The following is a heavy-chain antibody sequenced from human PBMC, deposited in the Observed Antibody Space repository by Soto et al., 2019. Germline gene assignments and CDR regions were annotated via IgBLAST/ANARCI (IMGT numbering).Heavy chain of an antibody. J-gene: IGHJ3*02. CDR2: ISSYNGWT. Sequence: VHLVQSGAEVKTPGASVKVSCKASGYNFTTYGISWVRQAPGQGLEWMGWISSYNGWTHFAQKLQRRVTMTTDTSTSTTYMELRSLRPDDTAVYYCARDYFDVSGHYYDLFDIWGQGTMVTVSS. V-gene: IGHV1-18*01. CDR3: ARDYFDVSGHYYDLFDI. CDR1: GYNFTTYG. D-gene: IGHD3-22*01.